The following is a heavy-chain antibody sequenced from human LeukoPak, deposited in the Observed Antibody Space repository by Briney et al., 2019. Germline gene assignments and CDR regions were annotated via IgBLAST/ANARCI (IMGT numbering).Heavy chain of an antibody. D-gene: IGHD1-26*01. J-gene: IGHJ5*02. V-gene: IGHV4-34*01. CDR3: ARGLGAPKLRGTHWFDP. CDR2: INHSGST. Sequence: SETLSLTSAVYGGSFSGYYWSWIRQPPGKGLEWIGEINHSGSTNYNPALKSPVPLLVDTSKNQFSLKLSSVTSADTAVYYCARGLGAPKLRGTHWFDPWGQGTLVTVSS. CDR1: GGSFSGYY.